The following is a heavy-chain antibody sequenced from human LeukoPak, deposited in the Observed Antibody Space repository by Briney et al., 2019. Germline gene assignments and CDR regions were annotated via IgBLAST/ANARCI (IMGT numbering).Heavy chain of an antibody. CDR2: MSYSGST. D-gene: IGHD6-19*01. V-gene: IGHV4-59*08. Sequence: SETLSLTCTFPRGSISIYYCSLIRQSPVKGLDWIGYMSYSGSTNHNPSLESRVTISVDTSKNQFSLKLTSVTVVVTAVYYCASNGGGWSFDYWGQGILVTVSS. J-gene: IGHJ4*02. CDR1: RGSISIYY. CDR3: ASNGGGWSFDY.